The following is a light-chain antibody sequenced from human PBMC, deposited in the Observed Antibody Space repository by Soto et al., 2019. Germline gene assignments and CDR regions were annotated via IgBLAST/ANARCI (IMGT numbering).Light chain of an antibody. CDR2: GAV. V-gene: IGKV3-15*01. J-gene: IGKJ2*01. Sequence: EIVMTQSPVTLSVSPGERATLSCRASQSVGGDLAWYQQIPGQAPRLLIYGAVTRATGVAARFSGGGSGTEFTLTVDSLQSEVLAIYYCQQYYAWPRTFGQGTKLEI. CDR3: QQYYAWPRT. CDR1: QSVGGD.